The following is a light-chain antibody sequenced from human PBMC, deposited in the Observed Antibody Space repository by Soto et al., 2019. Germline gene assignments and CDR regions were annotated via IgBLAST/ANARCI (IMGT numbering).Light chain of an antibody. CDR2: GAS. CDR1: QSVSTK. CDR3: QQYKNWPHFT. J-gene: IGKJ3*01. Sequence: EIVMTQSPATLSVSPGERASLSCRASQSVSTKLARYRQKPGQAPRLLIYGASTRATGIPARFSGSGSGTEFTLTINSLQSEDFAVYYCQQYKNWPHFTFGPGTTVDIK. V-gene: IGKV3-15*01.